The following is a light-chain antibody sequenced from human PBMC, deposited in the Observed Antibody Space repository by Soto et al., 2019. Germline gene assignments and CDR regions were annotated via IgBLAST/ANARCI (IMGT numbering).Light chain of an antibody. CDR2: SNN. CDR3: AAWDDSLNGQGV. CDR1: SSSIGSNT. J-gene: IGLJ2*01. Sequence: QPVLTQPPSASGTPGQRVTLSCSGSSSSIGSNTVNWYQQLPGTAPKLLIYSNNQRPSGVPDRFSGSKSGTSASLAISGLQSEDEAGYYCAAWDDSLNGQGVFGGGTKVTVL. V-gene: IGLV1-44*01.